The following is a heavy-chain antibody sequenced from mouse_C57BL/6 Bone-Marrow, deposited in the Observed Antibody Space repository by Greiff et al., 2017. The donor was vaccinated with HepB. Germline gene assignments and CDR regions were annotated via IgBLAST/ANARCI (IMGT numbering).Heavy chain of an antibody. Sequence: QVQLQQSGPGLVQPSQSLSITCTVSGFSLTSYGVHWVRQSPGKGLEWLGVIWSGGSTDYNAAFISRLSISKDNSKSQVFFKMNSLQADDTAIYYCARNSRQLLFAYWGQGTLVTVSA. CDR1: GFSLTSYG. CDR3: ARNSRQLLFAY. D-gene: IGHD4-1*02. J-gene: IGHJ3*01. CDR2: IWSGGST. V-gene: IGHV2-2*01.